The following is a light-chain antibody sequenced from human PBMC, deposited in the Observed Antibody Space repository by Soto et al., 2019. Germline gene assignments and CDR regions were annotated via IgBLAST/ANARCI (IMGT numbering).Light chain of an antibody. V-gene: IGKV1-5*03. J-gene: IGKJ4*01. Sequence: IPMNQSPSPLSSTVGDRITITCRASQSISDWLAWYQQKPGKAPNLLIYKASSLQSGVPSRFSGSGSGTEFTLTISSLQPDDFATYYCQQYNNNPLTFGGGTKVDIK. CDR3: QQYNNNPLT. CDR1: QSISDW. CDR2: KAS.